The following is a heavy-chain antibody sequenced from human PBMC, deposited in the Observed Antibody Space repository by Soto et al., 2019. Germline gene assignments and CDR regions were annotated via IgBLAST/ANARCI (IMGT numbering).Heavy chain of an antibody. J-gene: IGHJ4*02. CDR3: ARXIYDSDTGTHFQYYFDS. CDR2: IGPSDYQT. V-gene: IGHV5-10-1*01. Sequence: PGKSLEISRKGSGYSFAGYWITWVRQKPGKGREGMGRIGPSDYQTYYSASFRGRVPISVTKSITTVFLQWSSLRASDTAMYYCARXIYDSDTGTHFQYYFDSWGQGTPVTVSS. CDR1: GYSFAGYW. D-gene: IGHD3-22*01.